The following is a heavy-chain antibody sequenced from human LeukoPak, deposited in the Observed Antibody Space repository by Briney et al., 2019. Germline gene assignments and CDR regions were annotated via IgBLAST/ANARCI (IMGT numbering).Heavy chain of an antibody. J-gene: IGHJ5*02. V-gene: IGHV3-9*01. CDR3: AKGACRSTSCYTDNWFDP. D-gene: IGHD2-2*02. Sequence: GGSLRLSCAASGFTFDDYAMHWVRQAPGKGLEWVSGISWNSGSIGYADSVKGRFTISRDNAKNSLYLQMNSLRAEDTALYYCAKGACRSTSCYTDNWFDPWGQGTLVTVSS. CDR2: ISWNSGSI. CDR1: GFTFDDYA.